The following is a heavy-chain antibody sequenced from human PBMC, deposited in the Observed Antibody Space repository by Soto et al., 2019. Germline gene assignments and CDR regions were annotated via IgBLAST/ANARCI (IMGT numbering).Heavy chain of an antibody. CDR2: INPNSGGT. CDR1: GYTFTGYY. Sequence: ASVKVSCKASGYTFTGYYMHWVRQAPGQGLEWMGWINPNSGGTNYAQKFQGWVTMTRDTSISTAYVELSRLRSDDTAVYYCARDPSITIFGVVILNYGMDVWGQGTTVTVSS. D-gene: IGHD3-3*01. J-gene: IGHJ6*02. V-gene: IGHV1-2*04. CDR3: ARDPSITIFGVVILNYGMDV.